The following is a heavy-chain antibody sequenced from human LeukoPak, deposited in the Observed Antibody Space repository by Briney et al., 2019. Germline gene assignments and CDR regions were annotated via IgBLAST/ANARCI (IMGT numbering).Heavy chain of an antibody. CDR2: IHDSGST. J-gene: IGHJ6*02. V-gene: IGHV4-59*08. D-gene: IGHD5-18*01. CDR1: GGSISKYY. Sequence: SEALSVTSTEPGGSISKYYWSWIRQPLRKGLEWGLYIHDSGSTNYNPSLKSRVTISVDTSKIQFSLNLSSVTAADTAVYYCARLYGYTYGHGGMDVWGQGATVTVSS. CDR3: ARLYGYTYGHGGMDV.